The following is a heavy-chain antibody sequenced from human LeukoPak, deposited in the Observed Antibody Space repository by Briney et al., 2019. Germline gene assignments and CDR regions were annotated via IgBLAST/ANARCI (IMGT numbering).Heavy chain of an antibody. J-gene: IGHJ3*02. V-gene: IGHV3-23*01. CDR2: ISGSGGSI. CDR3: ARDRRADYGRNDDAFDI. D-gene: IGHD4-23*01. CDR1: GFTFSSYA. Sequence: GGSLRLSCAASGFTFSSYAMSWVRQAPGKGLEWVSAISGSGGSIYYADSVKGRFTISRENAKNSLFLQMNSLRVGDTAVYYCARDRRADYGRNDDAFDIWGQGTMVTVSS.